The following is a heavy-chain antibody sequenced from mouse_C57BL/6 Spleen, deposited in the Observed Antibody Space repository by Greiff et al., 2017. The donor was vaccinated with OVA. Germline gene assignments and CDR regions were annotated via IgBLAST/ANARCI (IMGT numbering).Heavy chain of an antibody. CDR3: AREEGYGYSWFAY. CDR1: GFTFSSYA. V-gene: IGHV5-4*01. CDR2: ISDGGSYT. Sequence: EVQLVESGGGLVKPGGSLKLSCAASGFTFSSYAMSWVRQTPEKRLEWVATISDGGSYTYYPDNVKGRFTISRDNAKNNLYLQMSHLKSEDTAMYYCAREEGYGYSWFAYWGQGTLVTVSA. J-gene: IGHJ3*01. D-gene: IGHD2-2*01.